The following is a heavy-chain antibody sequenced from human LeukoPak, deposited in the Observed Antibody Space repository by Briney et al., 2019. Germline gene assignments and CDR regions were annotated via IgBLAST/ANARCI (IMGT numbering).Heavy chain of an antibody. CDR1: GFTFTSYW. V-gene: IGHV3-23*01. Sequence: PGGSLRLSCAASGFTFTSYWMSWVRQAPGKGLEWVSAISGSGGSTYYADSVKGRFTISRDNSKNSLYLQMNSLRAEDTAVYYCARWPYSSSYYFDYWGQGTLVTVSS. J-gene: IGHJ4*02. D-gene: IGHD6-6*01. CDR3: ARWPYSSSYYFDY. CDR2: ISGSGGST.